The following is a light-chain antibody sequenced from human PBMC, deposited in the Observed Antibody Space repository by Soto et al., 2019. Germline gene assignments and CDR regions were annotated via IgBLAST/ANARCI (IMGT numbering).Light chain of an antibody. CDR1: SSDVGGYNY. Sequence: QSVPTQPASVSGSPGQSITISCTGTSSDVGGYNYVSWHQQHPGKAPKLMIFEVSYRPSGVSDRFSGSKSGNTASLTISGLQADDEADYYCSSNTRSSLYVFGTGTKLTVL. CDR3: SSNTRSSLYV. J-gene: IGLJ1*01. CDR2: EVS. V-gene: IGLV2-14*01.